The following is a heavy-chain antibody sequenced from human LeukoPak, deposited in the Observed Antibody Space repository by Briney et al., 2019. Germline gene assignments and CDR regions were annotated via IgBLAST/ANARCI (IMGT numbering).Heavy chain of an antibody. Sequence: PGGSLRLSCAASGFTFSSYSMNWVRQAPGKGLEWVSSISSSSYIYYADSVKGRFTISRDNAKNSLYLQMNSLRAEDTAVYYCARDRIAVAGTDRWFNPWGQGTLVTVSS. CDR2: ISSSSYI. CDR3: ARDRIAVAGTDRWFNP. V-gene: IGHV3-21*01. J-gene: IGHJ5*02. D-gene: IGHD6-19*01. CDR1: GFTFSSYS.